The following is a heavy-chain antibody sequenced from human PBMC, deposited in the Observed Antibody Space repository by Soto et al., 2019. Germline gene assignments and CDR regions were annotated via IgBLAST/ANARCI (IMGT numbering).Heavy chain of an antibody. CDR1: GYTFTSYD. CDR2: INPISEYT. J-gene: IGHJ4*02. CDR3: ARESRDGGSYYY. Sequence: ASVKVSCKASGYTFTSYDINWVRQAPGQGLEWVGWINPISEYTAHAQKFQGRVTMTRDTSTSTVYMELSSLRSEDTAVYYCARESRDGGSYYYWGQGTLVTVSS. V-gene: IGHV1-8*01. D-gene: IGHD1-26*01.